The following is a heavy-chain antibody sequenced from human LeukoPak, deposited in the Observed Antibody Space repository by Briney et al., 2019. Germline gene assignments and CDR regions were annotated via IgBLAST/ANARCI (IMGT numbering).Heavy chain of an antibody. CDR1: GFTFTTSD. J-gene: IGHJ6*04. D-gene: IGHD3-10*01. CDR3: AAESRFDYGSGSHYGMDV. Sequence: SVKVSCKASGFTFTTSDVQWVRQARGQRLEWIGWIVVDSGNTNYAQKFQERVTITRDMSTSTAYMELSSLRSEDTAVYYCAAESRFDYGSGSHYGMDVWGKGTTVTVSS. V-gene: IGHV1-58*01. CDR2: IVVDSGNT.